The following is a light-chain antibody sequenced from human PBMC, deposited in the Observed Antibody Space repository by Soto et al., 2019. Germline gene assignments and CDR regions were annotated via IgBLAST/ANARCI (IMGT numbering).Light chain of an antibody. J-gene: IGKJ1*01. CDR1: QTITNNY. Sequence: EIVLTQSPGTLSLSPGERAALSCRASQTITNNYLAWYQQKPGQAPRLLIYGVSSRATGIPDRFSGSGSGTDFTLTISRLEPEDFAVYYCQHYGSSPSWTFGQGTKVDIK. CDR3: QHYGSSPSWT. V-gene: IGKV3-20*01. CDR2: GVS.